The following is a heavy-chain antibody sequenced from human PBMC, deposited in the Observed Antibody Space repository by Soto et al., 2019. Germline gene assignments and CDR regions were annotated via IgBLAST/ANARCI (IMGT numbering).Heavy chain of an antibody. CDR1: GFSFDSFA. CDR3: ARDKGPAFDI. CDR2: VTGRGGTT. J-gene: IGHJ3*02. Sequence: EVQLLESGGGLVQPGGSVRLSCVASGFSFDSFAMNWVRQAPGKGLEWVSAVTGRGGTTYYRDSVKGRFTVSRDNSKNTVDLEMNSLRVEDTAVYYCARDKGPAFDIWGLGTMVTVSS. V-gene: IGHV3-23*01.